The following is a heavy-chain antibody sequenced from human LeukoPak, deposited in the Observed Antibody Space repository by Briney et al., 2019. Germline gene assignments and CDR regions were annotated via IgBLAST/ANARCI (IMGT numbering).Heavy chain of an antibody. CDR2: VNPNSGGT. J-gene: IGHJ4*02. CDR1: GYTFTGYY. V-gene: IGHV1-2*02. Sequence: ASVKVSCKASGYTFTGYYMHWVRQAPGQGLEWMGWVNPNSGGTNYAQKFQGRVTMTRDTSISTAYMELNRLRSDDTAVYYCARGRYYDILTGYPNPSDYWGQGTLVTVSS. D-gene: IGHD3-9*01. CDR3: ARGRYYDILTGYPNPSDY.